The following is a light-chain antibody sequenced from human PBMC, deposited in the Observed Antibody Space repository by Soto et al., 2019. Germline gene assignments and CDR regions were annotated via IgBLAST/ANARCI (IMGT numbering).Light chain of an antibody. V-gene: IGKV2-30*02. CDR1: QSLVHRDGNTY. CDR3: MQGSHWPPIT. Sequence: DVVVTQSPLALAVTLGEGASISCRASQSLVHRDGNTYLSWFRQRPGQSPRRLIYKVSNREAGVPDRFSGSGSGTDFTLKIRRVEAEDVGLYYCMQGSHWPPITFGQGTRLEI. CDR2: KVS. J-gene: IGKJ5*01.